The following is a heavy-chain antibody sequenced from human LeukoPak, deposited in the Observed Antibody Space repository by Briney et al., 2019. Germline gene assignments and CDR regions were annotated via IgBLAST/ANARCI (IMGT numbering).Heavy chain of an antibody. V-gene: IGHV4-34*01. J-gene: IGHJ4*02. CDR3: ARGSSSSPAVAGEYYFDY. Sequence: SETLSLTCAVYGGSFSGYYWSWIRQPPGKGLEWIGEINHSGSTNYSPSLKSRVTISVDTSKNQFSLKLSSVTAADTAVYYCARGSSSSPAVAGEYYFDYWGQGTLVTVSS. CDR1: GGSFSGYY. CDR2: INHSGST. D-gene: IGHD6-19*01.